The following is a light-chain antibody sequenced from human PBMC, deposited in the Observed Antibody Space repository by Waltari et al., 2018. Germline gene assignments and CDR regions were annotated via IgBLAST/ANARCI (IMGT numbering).Light chain of an antibody. CDR2: GAS. V-gene: IGKV3-20*01. Sequence: EIVLTQSPGTLSLSPGERATLSCRASQTVTSTYLAWYQQKPGQAPRLLIYGASTRATDIPDRFSGSGSGTDFTLTISRLEPEDFAVYYCQQYGSSPQTFGLGTKVEVK. CDR1: QTVTSTY. J-gene: IGKJ1*01. CDR3: QQYGSSPQT.